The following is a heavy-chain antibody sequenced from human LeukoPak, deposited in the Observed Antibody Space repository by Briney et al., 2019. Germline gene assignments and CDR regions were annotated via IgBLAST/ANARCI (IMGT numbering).Heavy chain of an antibody. CDR2: ITSGSVYM. V-gene: IGHV3-21*01. Sequence: GGSLRLSCAASGFTFVTYTMNWVRQPPGTGLEWVSAITSGSVYMYYAHSVKGRFTISRDDAKDSLYLQMDSLRAEDTAVYYCARARIAAAGTGAYDIWGQGTMVTVSS. CDR1: GFTFVTYT. J-gene: IGHJ3*02. D-gene: IGHD6-13*01. CDR3: ARARIAAAGTGAYDI.